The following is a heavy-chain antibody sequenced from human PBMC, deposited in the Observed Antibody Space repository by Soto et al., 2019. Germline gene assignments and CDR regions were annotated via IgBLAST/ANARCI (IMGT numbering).Heavy chain of an antibody. J-gene: IGHJ4*02. V-gene: IGHV1-46*01. CDR1: GYTFTHYC. Sequence: GASVKVSCKASGYTFTHYCIHWVRQAPGQGLEWMGIINPNGGITTYAQKFRAGFTMTRDTSTSTVYLELSSLRSEDSAIYYCANSVNSAMAFDYWGQGTLVTVSS. CDR2: INPNGGIT. CDR3: ANSVNSAMAFDY. D-gene: IGHD5-18*01.